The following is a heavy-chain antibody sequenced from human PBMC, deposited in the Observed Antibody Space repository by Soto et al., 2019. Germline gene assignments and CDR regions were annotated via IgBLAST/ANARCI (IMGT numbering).Heavy chain of an antibody. CDR2: ISNDGSKK. D-gene: IGHD4-17*01. CDR1: GFIFSNYG. CDR3: AKVPLRPYYFDY. J-gene: IGHJ4*02. V-gene: IGHV3-30*18. Sequence: QVQLVDSGGGVVQPGRSLRLSCAASGFIFSNYGMHWVRQAPGKGLEWVALISNDGSKKYYADSVKGRFIISRDNSKNTLYLEMNSLRAEDTVVYYFAKVPLRPYYFDYWRQGTRVIVSS.